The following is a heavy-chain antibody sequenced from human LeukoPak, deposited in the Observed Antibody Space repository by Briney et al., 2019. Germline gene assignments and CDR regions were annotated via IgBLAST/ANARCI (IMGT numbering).Heavy chain of an antibody. CDR3: ARGGLSSRAPTYNWFDP. D-gene: IGHD6-13*01. CDR1: GVSISSYY. CDR2: IYYSGST. J-gene: IGHJ5*02. V-gene: IGHV4-59*01. Sequence: SETLSLTCTVSGVSISSYYWSWIRQPPGKGLEWIGYIYYSGSTNYNPSLKSRVTISVDTSKNQFSLKLSSVTAADTAVYYCARGGLSSRAPTYNWFDPWGQGTLVTVSS.